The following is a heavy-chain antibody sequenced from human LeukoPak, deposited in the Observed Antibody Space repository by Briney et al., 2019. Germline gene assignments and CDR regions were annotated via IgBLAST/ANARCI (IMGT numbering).Heavy chain of an antibody. D-gene: IGHD2-2*01. CDR3: ARGGPRGKIRYCSSTSCSHYGMDV. J-gene: IGHJ6*02. CDR2: INHSGST. V-gene: IGHV4-34*01. CDR1: GGSFSGYY. Sequence: SETLSLTCAVYGGSFSGYYWSWIRQPPGKGLEWIGEINHSGSTNYNPSLKSRVTISVDTSKNQFSLKLSSVTAADTAVYYCARGGPRGKIRYCSSTSCSHYGMDVWGQGTTVTVSS.